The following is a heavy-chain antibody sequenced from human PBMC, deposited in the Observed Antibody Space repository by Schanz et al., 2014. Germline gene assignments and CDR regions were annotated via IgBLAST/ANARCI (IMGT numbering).Heavy chain of an antibody. D-gene: IGHD3-22*01. CDR3: ARDYYDSSVSYYYYYGMDV. CDR1: GGTFNSYT. Sequence: QVQLVQSGAEVKKPGSSMKVSCKASGGTFNSYTINWVRQAPGQGLEWMGRIIPILGIANYAQKFQGRVTITADRSTSTAYMELSSLRSEDTAVYYCARDYYDSSVSYYYYYGMDVWGQGTTVTVSS. J-gene: IGHJ6*02. V-gene: IGHV1-69*08. CDR2: IIPILGIA.